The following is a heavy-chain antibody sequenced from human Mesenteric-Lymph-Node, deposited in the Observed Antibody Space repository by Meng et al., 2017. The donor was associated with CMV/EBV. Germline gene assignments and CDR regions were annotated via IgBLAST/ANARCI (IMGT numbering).Heavy chain of an antibody. CDR2: ISSSSSYI. V-gene: IGHV3-21*01. CDR1: GFTFSSYS. Sequence: GGSLRLSCAASGFTFSSYSMNWVRQAPGKGLEWVSSISSSSSYIYYADSVKGRFTISRDNAKNSLYLQMNSLRAEDTAVYYCARARAYCSSTSCRYNWFDPWGQGTLVTVSS. J-gene: IGHJ5*02. D-gene: IGHD2-2*01. CDR3: ARARAYCSSTSCRYNWFDP.